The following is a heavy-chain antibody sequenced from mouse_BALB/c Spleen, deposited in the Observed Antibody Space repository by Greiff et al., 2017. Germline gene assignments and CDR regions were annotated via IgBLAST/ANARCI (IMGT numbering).Heavy chain of an antibody. CDR2: IDPANGNT. J-gene: IGHJ3*01. CDR3: ARIDYGYDEAY. D-gene: IGHD2-2*01. CDR1: GFNIKDTY. V-gene: IGHV14-3*02. Sequence: EVKLQESGAELVKPGASVKLSCTASGFNIKDTYMHWVKQRPEQGLEWIGRIDPANGNTKYDPKFQGKATITADTSSNTAYLQLSSLTSEDTAVYYCARIDYGYDEAYWGQGTLVTVSA.